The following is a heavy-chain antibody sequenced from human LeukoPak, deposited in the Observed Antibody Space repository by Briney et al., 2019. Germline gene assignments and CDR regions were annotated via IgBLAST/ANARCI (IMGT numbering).Heavy chain of an antibody. CDR1: GFTFSSYA. D-gene: IGHD2-15*01. J-gene: IGHJ3*02. V-gene: IGHV3-23*01. Sequence: SGGSLRLSCAASGFTFSSYAMSWVRQAPGKGLEWVSAISGSGGSTYYADSVKGRFTISRDNSKNTLYLQMNSLRAEDTAVYYCAKDNRIVVVVAATNSDAFDIWGQGTMVTVSS. CDR2: ISGSGGST. CDR3: AKDNRIVVVVAATNSDAFDI.